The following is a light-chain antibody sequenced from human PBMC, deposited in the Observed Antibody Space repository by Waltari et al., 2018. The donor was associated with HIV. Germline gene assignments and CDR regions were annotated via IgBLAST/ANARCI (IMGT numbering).Light chain of an antibody. CDR1: SNDIGAYNY. CDR2: EVN. CDR3: SSYAGSAVI. Sequence: QSALTQPPSASGSRGQSVTISCTGTSNDIGAYNYVSWYQQHPGMAPKLIIYEVNKRPSAVPYRFSGSKSGNTASLTVSGLQAEDEADFYCSSYAGSAVIFGGGTKLTVL. J-gene: IGLJ2*01. V-gene: IGLV2-8*01.